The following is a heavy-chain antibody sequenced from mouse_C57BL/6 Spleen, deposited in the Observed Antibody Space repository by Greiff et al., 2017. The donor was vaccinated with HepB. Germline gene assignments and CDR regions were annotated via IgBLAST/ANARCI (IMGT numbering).Heavy chain of an antibody. D-gene: IGHD1-1*01. CDR1: GFTFRSYG. CDR3: ARPFYGSSFYFDY. V-gene: IGHV5-6*01. CDR2: ISSGGSYT. Sequence: EVMLVESGGDLVKPGGSLKLSCAASGFTFRSYGMSWVRQTPDKRLEWVATISSGGSYTYYPDSVKGRFTISRDNAKNTLYLQMSSLKSEDTAMYYCARPFYGSSFYFDYWGQGTTLTVSS. J-gene: IGHJ2*01.